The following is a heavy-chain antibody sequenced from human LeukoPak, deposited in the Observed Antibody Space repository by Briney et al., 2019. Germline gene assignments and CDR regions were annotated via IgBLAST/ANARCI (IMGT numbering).Heavy chain of an antibody. CDR3: ARPHGDYCNWFDP. J-gene: IGHJ5*02. CDR1: GYTFTDYY. CDR2: INPNSGDT. Sequence: ASVMVSCKASGYTFTDYYIHWVRQAPGQGLEWMGWINPNSGDTNYAQKFQDRVTLTRDTSITTAYMELTNLRSDDTAVYYCARPHGDYCNWFDPWGQGTLVTVSS. V-gene: IGHV1-2*02. D-gene: IGHD4-17*01.